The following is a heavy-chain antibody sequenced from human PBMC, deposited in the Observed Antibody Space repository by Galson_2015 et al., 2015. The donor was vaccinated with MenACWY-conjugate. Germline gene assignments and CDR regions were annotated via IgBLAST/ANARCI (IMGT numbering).Heavy chain of an antibody. D-gene: IGHD2-2*01. Sequence: LSLTCTVSGGSISSYYWSWIRQPPGKGPEWIGYIYYSGSTNYNPSLKSRVNISVDMSKNQFYLKLSSVTAADTAVYYCARDRRDCSSTSCPSYYYYYGMDVWGQGTTVTVSS. J-gene: IGHJ6*02. CDR2: IYYSGST. CDR3: ARDRRDCSSTSCPSYYYYYGMDV. V-gene: IGHV4-59*01. CDR1: GGSISSYY.